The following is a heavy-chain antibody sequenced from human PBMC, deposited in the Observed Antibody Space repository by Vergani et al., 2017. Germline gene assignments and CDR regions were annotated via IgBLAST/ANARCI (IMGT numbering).Heavy chain of an antibody. D-gene: IGHD5-18*01. V-gene: IGHV3-9*01. J-gene: IGHJ6*03. CDR3: ARDYRKTAMVTGYYYMDV. CDR1: GFTFDDYA. Sequence: EVQLAESGGGLVQPGRSLRLSCAASGFTFDDYAMHWVRQAPGKGLEWVSGISWNSGSIGYADSVKGRFTISRDNAKNSLYLQMNSLRAEDTAVYYCARDYRKTAMVTGYYYMDVWGKGTTVTVSS. CDR2: ISWNSGSI.